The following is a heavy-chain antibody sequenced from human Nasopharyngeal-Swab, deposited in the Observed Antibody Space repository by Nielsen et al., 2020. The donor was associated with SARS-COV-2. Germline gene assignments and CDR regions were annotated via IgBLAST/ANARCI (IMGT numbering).Heavy chain of an antibody. D-gene: IGHD1-26*01. CDR3: AREVVGGLVDS. CDR1: GDSITSSW. Sequence: ESLKISCTVSGDSITSSWWSWIRQPPGKGLEWIGYIYYTGSANYNPSLRNRVTMSVDTSKNQFSLKVTSVTAADTAVYYCAREVVGGLVDSWGQGTLVTVSS. CDR2: IYYTGSA. J-gene: IGHJ4*02. V-gene: IGHV4-59*12.